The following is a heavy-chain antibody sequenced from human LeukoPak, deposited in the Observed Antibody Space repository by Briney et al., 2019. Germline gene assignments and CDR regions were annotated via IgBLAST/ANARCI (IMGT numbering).Heavy chain of an antibody. Sequence: PSETLSLTCTVSGGSISSYYWSWIRQPPGKGLGWIGYIYYSGSTNYNPSLKSRVTISVDTSKNQFSLKLSSVAAADTAVYYCARVGGSGSYSQYYFDYWGQGTLVTVSS. D-gene: IGHD3-10*01. CDR3: ARVGGSGSYSQYYFDY. J-gene: IGHJ4*02. V-gene: IGHV4-59*01. CDR2: IYYSGST. CDR1: GGSISSYY.